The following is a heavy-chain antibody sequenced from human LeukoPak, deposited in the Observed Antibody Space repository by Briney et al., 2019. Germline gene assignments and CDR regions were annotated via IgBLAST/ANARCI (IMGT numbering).Heavy chain of an antibody. CDR2: ISGSGGST. D-gene: IGHD6-13*01. J-gene: IGHJ4*02. V-gene: IGHV3-23*01. Sequence: GGSLRLSCAASGFTFSSYAMSCVRQAPGKGLEWVSAISGSGGSTYYADSVKGRFTISRDNSKNTLYLQMNSLRAEDTAVYYCAKITERSIAAAGPFDYWGQGTLVTVSS. CDR3: AKITERSIAAAGPFDY. CDR1: GFTFSSYA.